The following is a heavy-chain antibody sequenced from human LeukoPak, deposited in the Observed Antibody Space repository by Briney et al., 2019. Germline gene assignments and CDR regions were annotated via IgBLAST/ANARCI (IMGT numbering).Heavy chain of an antibody. CDR3: ARFFRGRSPYFDY. D-gene: IGHD1-26*01. V-gene: IGHV3-21*01. CDR2: ISSSSSYI. Sequence: PGGSLRLSCAASGFTFSSYSMNWVRQAPGKGLEWVSSISSSSSYIYYADSVKGRFTISRDNAKNSLYLQMNSLRAEDTAVYYCARFFRGRSPYFDYWGQGTLVTVSS. J-gene: IGHJ4*02. CDR1: GFTFSSYS.